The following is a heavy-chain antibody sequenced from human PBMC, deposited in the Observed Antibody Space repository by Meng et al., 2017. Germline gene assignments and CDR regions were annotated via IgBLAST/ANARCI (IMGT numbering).Heavy chain of an antibody. V-gene: IGHV3-11*04. J-gene: IGHJ6*02. CDR1: GFTFSDYY. D-gene: IGHD2-15*01. Sequence: GESLKISCAASGFTFSDYYMSWLRQAPGKGLEWVSYISSSGSTIYYADSVKGRFTISRDNAKNSLYLQMNSLRAEDTAVYYCARDRRVVAATPYFYYGMDVWGQGTTVTVSS. CDR2: ISSSGSTI. CDR3: ARDRRVVAATPYFYYGMDV.